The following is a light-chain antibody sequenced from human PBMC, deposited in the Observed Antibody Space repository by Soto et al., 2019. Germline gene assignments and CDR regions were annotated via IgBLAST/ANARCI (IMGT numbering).Light chain of an antibody. J-gene: IGKJ1*01. CDR1: QSVSSSY. Sequence: EIVLTQSPGTLSLSPGERATLSCRASQSVSSSYFAWYQQKPGQAPRLLIYGASSRATGIPDRFSGSGSGTDFTLTISSMEHEDFAVYYCQQYGSSPLWTFGQGTKVEIK. CDR3: QQYGSSPLWT. V-gene: IGKV3-20*01. CDR2: GAS.